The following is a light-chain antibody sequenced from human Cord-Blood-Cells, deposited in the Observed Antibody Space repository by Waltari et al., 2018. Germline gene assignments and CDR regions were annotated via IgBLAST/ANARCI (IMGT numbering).Light chain of an antibody. CDR2: DVS. CDR1: SRDVGGYTY. V-gene: IGLV2-14*01. Sequence: QSALTQPASVPGSTGQSITISCTGTSRDVGGYTYFSCYQQHPGNAPRLMFYDVSKRPSGVSNRFSGSKSGNTASLTISGLQAEDGAVYYCSSDTSSSTLVFGGGTKLTVL. J-gene: IGLJ2*01. CDR3: SSDTSSSTLV.